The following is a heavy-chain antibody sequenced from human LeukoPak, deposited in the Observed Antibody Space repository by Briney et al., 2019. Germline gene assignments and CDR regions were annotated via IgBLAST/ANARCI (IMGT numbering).Heavy chain of an antibody. CDR1: GFTFSNAW. CDR3: TTVAPYYYDTKADY. J-gene: IGHJ4*02. CDR2: IKSKTDGGTT. D-gene: IGHD3-22*01. Sequence: GGSLRLSCAASGFTFSNAWMSWVRQAPGKGLEWVGHIKSKTDGGTTDYAAPVKGRFTISRDDSKNTLYLQMNSLKTEDTAVYYRTTVAPYYYDTKADYWGQRTLVTVSS. V-gene: IGHV3-15*01.